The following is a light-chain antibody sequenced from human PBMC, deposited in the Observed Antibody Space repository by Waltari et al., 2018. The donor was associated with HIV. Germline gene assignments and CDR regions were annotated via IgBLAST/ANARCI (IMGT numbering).Light chain of an antibody. CDR1: ESLLYDNGYNY. Sequence: ETVMTQSPLSLPVTPGGPASISCTSSESLLYDNGYNYLDWYVQKPGQSPQLLIYLGSHRASGVPDRFSGSGSGTDFTLKISRVEAGDVGVYYCMQALQTPRTFGQGTKVEIK. V-gene: IGKV2-28*01. CDR3: MQALQTPRT. CDR2: LGS. J-gene: IGKJ1*01.